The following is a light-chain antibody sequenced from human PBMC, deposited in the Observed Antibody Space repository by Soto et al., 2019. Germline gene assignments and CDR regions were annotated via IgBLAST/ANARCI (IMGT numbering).Light chain of an antibody. CDR3: QQSYSTLGYT. V-gene: IGKV1-39*01. CDR1: QSISSY. Sequence: DIQMTQSPSSLSASVGDRVTITCRASQSISSYLNWYQQKPGKAPKLLIYAASSFQSGVPSRFSGSGAATDFTPTISSLQPEDFATYYCQQSYSTLGYTFGQGTKLEIK. J-gene: IGKJ2*01. CDR2: AAS.